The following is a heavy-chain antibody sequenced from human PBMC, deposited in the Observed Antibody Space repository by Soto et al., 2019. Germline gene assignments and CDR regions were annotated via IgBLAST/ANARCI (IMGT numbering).Heavy chain of an antibody. CDR2: IYPGDSDT. V-gene: IGHV5-51*01. J-gene: IGHJ3*02. D-gene: IGHD3-22*01. CDR3: ARQRSYHPPTYYYDSSGYDAFDI. CDR1: GYSFTSYW. Sequence: PGESLKISCKGSGYSFTSYWIGWVRQMPGKGLEWIGIIYPGDSDTRYSPSFQGQVTISADKSISTAYLQWSSLKASDTAMYYCARQRSYHPPTYYYDSSGYDAFDIWGQGTMVTVSS.